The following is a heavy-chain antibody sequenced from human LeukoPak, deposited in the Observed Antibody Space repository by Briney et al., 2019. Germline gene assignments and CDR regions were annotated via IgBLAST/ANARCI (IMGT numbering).Heavy chain of an antibody. J-gene: IGHJ4*02. CDR1: GFTFSSYG. D-gene: IGHD3-10*01. Sequence: PGGSLRLSCAASGFTFSSYGMHWVRQAPGKGLEWVAFIRDDGSNKYYADSVKGRFTISRDNSKNTLYLQMNSLRAEDTAVYYCARAEGSGSCFDYWGQGTLVTVSS. CDR2: IRDDGSNK. V-gene: IGHV3-30*02. CDR3: ARAEGSGSCFDY.